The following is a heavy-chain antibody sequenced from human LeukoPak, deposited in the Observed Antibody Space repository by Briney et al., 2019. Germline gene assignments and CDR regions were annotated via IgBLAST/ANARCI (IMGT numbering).Heavy chain of an antibody. D-gene: IGHD3-10*01. CDR3: TGNYYGSGSYADFDY. CDR2: IRSKANSYAT. Sequence: PGGSLRLSCAASGFTFSGSAMHWVRQASGKGLEWVGRIRSKANSYATVYAASVKGRFTISRDDSKNTAYLQMNSLKTEDTAVYYCTGNYYGSGSYADFDYWGQGTLVTVSS. CDR1: GFTFSGSA. J-gene: IGHJ4*02. V-gene: IGHV3-73*01.